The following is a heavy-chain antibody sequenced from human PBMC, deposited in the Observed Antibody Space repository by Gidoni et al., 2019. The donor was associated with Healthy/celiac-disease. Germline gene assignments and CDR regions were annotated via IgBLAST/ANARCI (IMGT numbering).Heavy chain of an antibody. CDR3: ARAPPNCSGGSCYSGIAATRLFDY. CDR1: GGSFRGYS. V-gene: IGHV4-34*01. Sequence: QVQLQQWGAGLLKPSEPLSLTCAVYGGSFRGYSWIWIRQPPGKGLEWIGEINHSGSTNYNPSIKSRVTISVDTSKNQFSLKLSSVTAADTAVYYCARAPPNCSGGSCYSGIAATRLFDYWGQGTLVTVSS. J-gene: IGHJ4*02. D-gene: IGHD2-15*01. CDR2: INHSGST.